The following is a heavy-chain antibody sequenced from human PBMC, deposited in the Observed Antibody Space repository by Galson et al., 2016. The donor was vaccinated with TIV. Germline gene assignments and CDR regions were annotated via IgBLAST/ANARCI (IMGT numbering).Heavy chain of an antibody. CDR1: GGSLSGKY. D-gene: IGHD3-3*01. Sequence: ETLSLTCAVYGGSLSGKYWSWIRQPPGKGLEWIGDIYHTGDTDYSPSLKSRLTISIDTSKNQFSRKMNSVSAADTAVYYCATGVRFGRIFRQSSHLDDWGRGTLVTVSS. V-gene: IGHV4-34*01. J-gene: IGHJ4*02. CDR2: IYHTGDT. CDR3: ATGVRFGRIFRQSSHLDD.